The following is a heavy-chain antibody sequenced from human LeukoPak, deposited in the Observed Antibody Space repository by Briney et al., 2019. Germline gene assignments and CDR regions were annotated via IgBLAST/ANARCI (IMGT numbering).Heavy chain of an antibody. CDR1: GFTFSGSA. J-gene: IGHJ4*02. V-gene: IGHV3-73*01. D-gene: IGHD6-13*01. Sequence: SGGSLRLSCAASGFTFSGSAMHWVRQASGKGLEWVGRIRSKANSYATAYAASVKGRFTISRDDSKNTAYLQMNSLKTEDTAVYYCTRTYGSSWYQYDNFDYWGQGTLVTVSS. CDR3: TRTYGSSWYQYDNFDY. CDR2: IRSKANSYAT.